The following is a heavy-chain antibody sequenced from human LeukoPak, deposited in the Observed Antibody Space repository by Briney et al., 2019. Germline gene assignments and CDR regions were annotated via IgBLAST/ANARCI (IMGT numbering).Heavy chain of an antibody. Sequence: SETLSLTCTVSGGSISSYYWSWLRQPPGKGLEWIGSIYHSGSTYYNPSLKSRVTISVDTSKNQFSLKLSSVTAADTAVYYCAREQWLVLRYYGMDVWGQGTTVTVSS. D-gene: IGHD6-19*01. J-gene: IGHJ6*02. V-gene: IGHV4-38-2*02. CDR2: IYHSGST. CDR1: GGSISSYY. CDR3: AREQWLVLRYYGMDV.